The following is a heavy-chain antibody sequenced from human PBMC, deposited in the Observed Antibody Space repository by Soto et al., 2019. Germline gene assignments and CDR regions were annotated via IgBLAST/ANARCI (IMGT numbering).Heavy chain of an antibody. J-gene: IGHJ4*02. V-gene: IGHV1-69*04. D-gene: IGHD6-13*01. Sequence: ASVKVSCKASGDTFSSYTISWVRQAPGQGLEWMGRIIPILGIANYAQKFQGRVTITADKSTSTAYMELSSLRSEDTAVYYCARDRGVAAAGKNPKAKYYFDYWGQGTLVTVSS. CDR2: IIPILGIA. CDR3: ARDRGVAAAGKNPKAKYYFDY. CDR1: GDTFSSYT.